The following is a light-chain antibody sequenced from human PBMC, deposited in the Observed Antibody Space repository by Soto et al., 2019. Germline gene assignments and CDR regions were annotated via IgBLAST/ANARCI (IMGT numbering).Light chain of an antibody. V-gene: IGKV3-15*01. Sequence: DIVMTQSPATLSVSPGERATVSCRASQNIKSNLAWYQQIPGQAPRLLIYGPSSRATGIPARFSGSGSGTELTLTISSLQPEDLAVYYCQQYNNWPLTFGGGTKLEIK. CDR3: QQYNNWPLT. CDR2: GPS. CDR1: QNIKSN. J-gene: IGKJ4*01.